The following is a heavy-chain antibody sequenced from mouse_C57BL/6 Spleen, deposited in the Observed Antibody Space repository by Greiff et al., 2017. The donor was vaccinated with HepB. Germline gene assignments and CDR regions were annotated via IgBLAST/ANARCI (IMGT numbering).Heavy chain of an antibody. J-gene: IGHJ4*01. CDR3: ARSTVPLYAMDY. Sequence: VKLMESGPELVKPGASVKISCKASGYAFSSSWMNWVKQRPGKGLEWIGRIYPGDGDTNYNGKFKGKATLTADKSSSTAYMQLSSLTSEDSAVYFCARSTVPLYAMDYWGQGTSVTVSS. CDR2: IYPGDGDT. D-gene: IGHD1-1*01. V-gene: IGHV1-82*01. CDR1: GYAFSSSW.